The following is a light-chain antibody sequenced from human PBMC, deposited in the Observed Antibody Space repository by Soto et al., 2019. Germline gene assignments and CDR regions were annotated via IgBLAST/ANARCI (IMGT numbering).Light chain of an antibody. Sequence: SYELTQPPSVSVSPGQTASITCSGDKLGDKYACWYQQKPGQSTVLVIYQDSKRPSGIPERFSGSNSGNTATLTISGTQAMDEADYYCQAWDSSTNVFGTGTKLTVL. V-gene: IGLV3-1*01. CDR1: KLGDKY. CDR2: QDS. J-gene: IGLJ1*01. CDR3: QAWDSSTNV.